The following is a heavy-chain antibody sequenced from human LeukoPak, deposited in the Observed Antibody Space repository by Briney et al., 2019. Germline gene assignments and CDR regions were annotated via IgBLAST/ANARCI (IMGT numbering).Heavy chain of an antibody. Sequence: GGSLRLSCAASRFTFRNYWMSWVREPPGKGLEWVANINQGGSEKYYLNSVKGRFTISRDNAKNSLYLQMNSLRADDTAIYYCVRDGSGYDYWGQGTLVTVSS. CDR3: VRDGSGYDY. J-gene: IGHJ4*02. D-gene: IGHD6-19*01. V-gene: IGHV3-7*05. CDR1: RFTFRNYW. CDR2: INQGGSEK.